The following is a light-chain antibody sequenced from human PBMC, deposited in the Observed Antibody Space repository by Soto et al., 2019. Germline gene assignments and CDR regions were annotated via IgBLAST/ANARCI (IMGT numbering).Light chain of an antibody. J-gene: IGKJ2*01. V-gene: IGKV1-27*01. CDR1: RDISSS. Sequence: DVQMTQSPSSLSASVGDRVTITCRASRDISSSLAWYQQKPGKVPKLLVYAASTLHAGVQSRFSGSGSGTFVTLTINCLQPEDVATYYCQKYNSAPNSFGRGTRLEIK. CDR2: AAS. CDR3: QKYNSAPNS.